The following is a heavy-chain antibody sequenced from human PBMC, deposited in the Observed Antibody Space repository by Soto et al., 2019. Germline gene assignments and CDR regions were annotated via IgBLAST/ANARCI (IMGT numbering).Heavy chain of an antibody. CDR1: GYTFTAHS. Sequence: VQLVQSGTEVKEPGASVRDSCKASGYTFTAHSLHWARQAPGQGLEWMGWIIVSHDRPRYAPQFQGRLTFETDRIGTTAYMHLTRLTLEDTAVYFCAREPEDGVPGDYWGQGTPVVVSS. CDR2: IIVSHDRP. J-gene: IGHJ4*02. CDR3: AREPEDGVPGDY. D-gene: IGHD2-8*01. V-gene: IGHV1-3*01.